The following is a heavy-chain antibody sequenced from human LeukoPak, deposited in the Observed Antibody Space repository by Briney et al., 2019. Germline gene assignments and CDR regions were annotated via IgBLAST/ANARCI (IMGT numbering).Heavy chain of an antibody. CDR1: GYTFTGYY. D-gene: IGHD4-17*01. J-gene: IGHJ6*03. Sequence: GASVKVSCKASGYTFTGYYMHWVRQAPGQGLEWMGWINPNSGGTNYAQKFQGRVTMTEDTSTDTAYMELSSLRSEDTAVYYCAREGVSDGDDYGDYLPYYYYMDVWGKGTTVTVSS. CDR3: AREGVSDGDDYGDYLPYYYYMDV. V-gene: IGHV1-2*02. CDR2: INPNSGGT.